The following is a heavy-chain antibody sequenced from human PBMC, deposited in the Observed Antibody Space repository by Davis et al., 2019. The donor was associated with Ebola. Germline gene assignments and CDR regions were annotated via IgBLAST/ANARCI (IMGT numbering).Heavy chain of an antibody. Sequence: GESLKISCATSGFTFSSNAMSWVRQAPGKGLEWVSYISSSGSTIYYADSVKGRFTISRDNAKNSLYLQMNSLRAEDTAVYYCARKLIAAAGIKGGYYYYGMDVWGQGTTVTVSS. CDR2: ISSSGSTI. D-gene: IGHD6-13*01. CDR3: ARKLIAAAGIKGGYYYYGMDV. J-gene: IGHJ6*02. V-gene: IGHV3-48*04. CDR1: GFTFSSNA.